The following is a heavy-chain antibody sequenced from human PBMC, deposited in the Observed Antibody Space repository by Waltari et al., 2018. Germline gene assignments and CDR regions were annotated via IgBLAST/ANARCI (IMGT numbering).Heavy chain of an antibody. CDR1: GYTFTGYY. D-gene: IGHD1-26*01. CDR3: AREEYSGSYGPTAG. J-gene: IGHJ4*02. V-gene: IGHV1-2*06. Sequence: QVQLVQSGAEVKKPGASVKVSCKASGYTFTGYYMPWVRQAPGQGLEWMGRSNPNSGGTNYAQKFQGRVTMTRDTSISTAYMELSRLRSDDTAVYYCAREEYSGSYGPTAGWGQGTLVTVSS. CDR2: SNPNSGGT.